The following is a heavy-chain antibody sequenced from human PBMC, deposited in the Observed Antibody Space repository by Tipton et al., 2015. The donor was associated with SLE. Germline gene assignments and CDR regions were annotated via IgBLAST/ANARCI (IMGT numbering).Heavy chain of an antibody. J-gene: IGHJ4*02. CDR3: ARDSSRELWLSFDY. CDR2: IKQDGSEK. V-gene: IGHV3-7*01. CDR1: GFAFSSYW. D-gene: IGHD1-26*01. Sequence: GSLRLSCAASGFAFSSYWMSWVRQAPGKGLEWVANIKQDGSEKYYVDSVKGRFTISRDNAKNSLYLQMNSLRAEDTAVYYCARDSSRELWLSFDYWGQGTLVTVSS.